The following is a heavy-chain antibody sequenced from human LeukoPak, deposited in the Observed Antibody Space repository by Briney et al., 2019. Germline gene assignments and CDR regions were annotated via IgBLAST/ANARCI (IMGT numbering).Heavy chain of an antibody. CDR3: ARDRSSGYPFDY. J-gene: IGHJ4*02. V-gene: IGHV1-2*02. D-gene: IGHD3-22*01. Sequence: ASVKVSCKASGYTFTGYYMHWVRQAPGQGLEWMGWINPNSGGTNYAQKFQGRVTMTRDTSISTAYMELSRLRSDDTAVYYCARDRSSGYPFDYWGQGTLVTVSP. CDR1: GYTFTGYY. CDR2: INPNSGGT.